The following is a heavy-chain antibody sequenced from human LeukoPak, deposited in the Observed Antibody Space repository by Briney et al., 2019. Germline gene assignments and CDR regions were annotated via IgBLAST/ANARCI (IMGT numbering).Heavy chain of an antibody. CDR3: ARGCYGSGTDYYYYYYMDV. D-gene: IGHD3-10*01. CDR2: MNPNSGNT. Sequence: ASVKVSCKASGYTFTSYDINWVRQATGQGLEWMGWMNPNSGNTGYAQKFQGRVTMTRNTSISTAYMELSSLRSEDTAVYYCARGCYGSGTDYYYYYYMDVWGKGTTVTVSS. CDR1: GYTFTSYD. V-gene: IGHV1-8*01. J-gene: IGHJ6*03.